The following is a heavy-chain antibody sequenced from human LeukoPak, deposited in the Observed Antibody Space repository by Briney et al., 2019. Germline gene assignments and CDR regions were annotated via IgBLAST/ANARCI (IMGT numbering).Heavy chain of an antibody. CDR1: GYTFTDYY. J-gene: IGHJ4*02. Sequence: ATVKISCKASGYTFTDYYMHWVQQAPGKGLEWMGRVDPEDGETIYAEKFQGRVTITADTSTDTAYMELSSVRSEDTAVYYCATAPRGGWLQPFDYWRQGALVTVCS. CDR3: ATAPRGGWLQPFDY. D-gene: IGHD5-24*01. V-gene: IGHV1-69-2*01. CDR2: VDPEDGET.